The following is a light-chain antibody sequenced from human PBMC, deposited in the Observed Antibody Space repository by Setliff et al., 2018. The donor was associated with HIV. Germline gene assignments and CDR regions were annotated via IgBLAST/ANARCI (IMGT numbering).Light chain of an antibody. V-gene: IGLV2-14*01. CDR2: EVS. J-gene: IGLJ2*01. CDR3: SSYTGRSTVI. CDR1: SSDVGGYNF. Sequence: QSALTQPASMSGSPGQSITIPCTGSSSDVGGYNFVSWYQQYPGKAPKLMISEVSDRPSGISDRFSGSKSGNTASLTISGLQPEDEAEYFCSSYTGRSTVILGGGTKVTVL.